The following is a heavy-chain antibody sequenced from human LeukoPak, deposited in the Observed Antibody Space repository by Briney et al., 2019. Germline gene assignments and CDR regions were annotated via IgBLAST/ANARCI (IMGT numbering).Heavy chain of an antibody. V-gene: IGHV3-21*01. CDR3: ARAMAAADSGIDY. CDR2: ISSSGSYI. CDR1: GFTFRSYT. D-gene: IGHD6-13*01. Sequence: GGSLRLSCAASGFTFRSYTMNWVRQAPGKGLEWVSSISSSGSYIYYADSVKGRFTISRDNAKNSLYLQLNSLRAEDTAVYSCARAMAAADSGIDYWGQGTLVTVSS. J-gene: IGHJ4*02.